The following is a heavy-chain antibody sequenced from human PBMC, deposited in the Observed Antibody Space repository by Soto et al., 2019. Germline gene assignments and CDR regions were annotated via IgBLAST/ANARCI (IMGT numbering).Heavy chain of an antibody. J-gene: IGHJ6*02. Sequence: QVQLVQSGAEVKKPGASVKVSCKASGYTFTSYDINWVRQATGQGLEWMGWMNPNSGNTGYAQKFQGRVTMTRYTSXSTAYIELSSLRSEDTAVYYCARGSEEQWLSILDPWGQGTTVTVSS. V-gene: IGHV1-8*01. D-gene: IGHD3-22*01. CDR3: ARGSEEQWLSILDP. CDR1: GYTFTSYD. CDR2: MNPNSGNT.